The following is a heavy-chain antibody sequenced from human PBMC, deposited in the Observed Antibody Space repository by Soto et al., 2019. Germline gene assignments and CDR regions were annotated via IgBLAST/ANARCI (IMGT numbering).Heavy chain of an antibody. CDR2: IDWDDDK. J-gene: IGHJ6*03. V-gene: IGHV2-70*11. D-gene: IGHD6-6*01. CDR3: ARTPDRGSSSDYYYYMDV. Sequence: SGPTLVNSTQTLTLTCTFSGFSLSTSGMCVSWIRQPPGKALEWLARIDWDDDKYYSTSLKTRLTISKDTSKNQVVLTMTNMDPVDTATYYCARTPDRGSSSDYYYYMDVWGKGTTVTVSS. CDR1: GFSLSTSGMC.